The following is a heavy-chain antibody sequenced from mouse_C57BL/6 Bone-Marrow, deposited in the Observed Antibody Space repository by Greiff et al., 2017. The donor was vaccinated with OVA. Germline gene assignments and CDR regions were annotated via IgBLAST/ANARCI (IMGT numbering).Heavy chain of an antibody. V-gene: IGHV1-55*01. Sequence: VQLQQPGAELVKPGASVKMSCKASGYTFTSYWITWVKQRPGQGLEWIGDIYPGSGSTNYNEKFKSKATLTGDTSSSTAYMQLSSLTSEDSAVYYCARNDGTFDYWGQGTTLTVSS. J-gene: IGHJ2*01. CDR1: GYTFTSYW. D-gene: IGHD2-3*01. CDR3: ARNDGTFDY. CDR2: IYPGSGST.